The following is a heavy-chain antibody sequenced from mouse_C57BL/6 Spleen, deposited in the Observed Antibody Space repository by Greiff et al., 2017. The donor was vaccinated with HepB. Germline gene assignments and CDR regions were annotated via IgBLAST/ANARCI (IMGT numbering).Heavy chain of an antibody. V-gene: IGHV1-54*01. CDR1: GYAFTNYL. CDR2: INPGSGGT. J-gene: IGHJ3*01. Sequence: QVQLQQSGAELVRPGTSVKVSCKASGYAFTNYLIEWVKQRPGQGLEWIGVINPGSGGTNYNEKFKGKATLTADKSSSTAYMQLSSLTSEDSAVYFCARSDYYGAWSAYWGQGTLVTVSA. D-gene: IGHD1-1*01. CDR3: ARSDYYGAWSAY.